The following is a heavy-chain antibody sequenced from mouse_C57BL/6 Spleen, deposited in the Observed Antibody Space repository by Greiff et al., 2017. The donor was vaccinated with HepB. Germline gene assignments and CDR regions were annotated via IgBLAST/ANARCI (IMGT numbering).Heavy chain of an antibody. Sequence: QVQLQQPGTELVKPGASVKLSCKASGYTFTSYWMHWVKQRPGQGLEWIGNINPSNGGTNYNEKFKSKATLTVDKSSSTAYMQLSSLTSEDAAVYYCAREGQLRKGCAYWGQGTLVTVSA. D-gene: IGHD3-2*02. CDR2: INPSNGGT. J-gene: IGHJ3*01. V-gene: IGHV1-53*01. CDR1: GYTFTSYW. CDR3: AREGQLRKGCAY.